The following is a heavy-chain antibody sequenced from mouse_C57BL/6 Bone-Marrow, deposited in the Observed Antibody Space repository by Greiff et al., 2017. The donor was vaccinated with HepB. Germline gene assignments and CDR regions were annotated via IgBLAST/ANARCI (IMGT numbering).Heavy chain of an antibody. D-gene: IGHD1-1*01. CDR2: IYPRDGST. V-gene: IGHV1-78*01. CDR3: ASLRPSGFDY. CDR1: GYTFTDHT. J-gene: IGHJ2*01. Sequence: VQLQQPGAELVRPGTSVKLSCKASGYTFTDHTIHWMKQRPEQGLEWIGYIYPRDGSTKYNEKFKGKATLTADKSSSTAYMQLNSLTSEDSAVYFCASLRPSGFDYWGQGTTLTVSS.